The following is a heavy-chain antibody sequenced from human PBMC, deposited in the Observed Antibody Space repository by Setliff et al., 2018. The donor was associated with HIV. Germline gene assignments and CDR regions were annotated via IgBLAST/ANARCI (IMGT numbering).Heavy chain of an antibody. CDR3: ARDVLKSNYLGYYYYLDV. CDR1: GDSTSNSY. D-gene: IGHD3-9*01. J-gene: IGHJ6*03. CDR2: LNASGNT. V-gene: IGHV4-4*07. Sequence: SETLSLTCSVSGDSTSNSYWSWIRQPAGKGLEWIGRLNASGNTNYNPSLKSRVTMSIDTSKNQLSLRLTSVTAADTAVYYCARDVLKSNYLGYYYYLDVWGKGTTVTVSS.